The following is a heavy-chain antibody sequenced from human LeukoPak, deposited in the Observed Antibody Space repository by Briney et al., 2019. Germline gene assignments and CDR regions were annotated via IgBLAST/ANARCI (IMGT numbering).Heavy chain of an antibody. D-gene: IGHD6-19*01. V-gene: IGHV3-33*06. J-gene: IGHJ4*02. CDR2: VWDDGSSQ. CDR3: AKDQWNPDY. CDR1: GFTFSSYG. Sequence: QPGRSLRLSCAASGFTFSSYGMHWVRQAPGKGLEWVAVVWDDGSSQNYADSVKGRFTISRDNSKNMLYLQMNSLRAEDTAVYYCAKDQWNPDYWGQGTLVIVSS.